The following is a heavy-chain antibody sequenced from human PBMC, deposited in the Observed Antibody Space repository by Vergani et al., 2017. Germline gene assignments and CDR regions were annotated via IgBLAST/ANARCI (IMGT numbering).Heavy chain of an antibody. CDR2: IDWDDDK. Sequence: QVTLRESGPALVKPTQTLTLTRTFPGFSPCTSGMCVSWIRQPPGKGLEWLAPIDWDDDKYYSTSLKTRLTISKDTSKNQVVLTMTDMDPVDTATYYCARIRGSSLFDDWGQGTLVTVSS. V-gene: IGHV2-70*01. J-gene: IGHJ4*02. CDR3: ARIRGSSLFDD. D-gene: IGHD6-6*01. CDR1: GFSPCTSGMC.